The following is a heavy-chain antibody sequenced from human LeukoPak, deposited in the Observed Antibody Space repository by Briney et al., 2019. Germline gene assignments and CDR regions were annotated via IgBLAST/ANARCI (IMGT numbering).Heavy chain of an antibody. CDR1: GYIFTNYD. J-gene: IGHJ5*02. D-gene: IGHD5-24*01. CDR3: ARRRDGYNSDWFGP. Sequence: ASVKVSFKASGYIFTNYDINWVRQATGQGREWMGWMNPNSGNTGYAQKFQGRVTITRDTSITTAYMELSSLRSEDTAVYYCARRRDGYNSDWFGPWGQGTLVTVSS. CDR2: MNPNSGNT. V-gene: IGHV1-8*01.